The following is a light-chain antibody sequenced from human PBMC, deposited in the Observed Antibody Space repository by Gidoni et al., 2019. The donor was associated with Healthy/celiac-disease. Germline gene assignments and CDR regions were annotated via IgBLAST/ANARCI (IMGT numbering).Light chain of an antibody. V-gene: IGLV2-14*03. CDR3: SSYTSSSTRV. Sequence: QSALTQPASVSGSPGQSITISCTGTISDVGGYNYVSWYQQHPGKAPKLMSYDVSNRPSGVSNRFSGSKSGNTASLTISGLQAEDEADYYCSSYTSSSTRVFGTGTKVTVL. CDR1: ISDVGGYNY. J-gene: IGLJ1*01. CDR2: DVS.